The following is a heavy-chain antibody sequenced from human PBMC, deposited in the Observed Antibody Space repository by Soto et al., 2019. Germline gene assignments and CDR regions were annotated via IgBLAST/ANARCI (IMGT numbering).Heavy chain of an antibody. CDR1: GGSISSGGYY. Sequence: SETLSLTCTVSGGSISSGGYYWSWIRQHPGKGLEWIGYIYYSGSTYYNPSLKSRVTISVDTSKNQFSLKLSSVTAADTAVYYCARSDRGAARPQIGYWGQGTLVTVSS. V-gene: IGHV4-31*03. CDR3: ARSDRGAARPQIGY. J-gene: IGHJ4*02. D-gene: IGHD6-6*01. CDR2: IYYSGST.